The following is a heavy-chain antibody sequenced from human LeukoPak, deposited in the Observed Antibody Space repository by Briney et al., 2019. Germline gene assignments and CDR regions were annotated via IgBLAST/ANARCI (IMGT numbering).Heavy chain of an antibody. V-gene: IGHV3-48*04. CDR1: GFTFTIYS. CDR2: ISSSSSTI. J-gene: IGHJ4*02. Sequence: GGSLRLSCAASGFTFTIYSMNWVRQAPGKGLKWVSYISSSSSTIYYADSVKGRFTIFRDNAKNSLYLQIISLRAEDTAVYFCARDRYGDYAIDYWGQGTLVTVSS. CDR3: ARDRYGDYAIDY. D-gene: IGHD4-17*01.